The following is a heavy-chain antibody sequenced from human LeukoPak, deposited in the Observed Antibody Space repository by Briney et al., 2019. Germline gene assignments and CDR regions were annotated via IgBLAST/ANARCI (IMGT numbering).Heavy chain of an antibody. J-gene: IGHJ4*02. Sequence: GGSLRLSCAASGFTFSSYSMNWVRQAPGKGLEWVYSISSISSYIYYADSVKGRFTISRDNAKNSLYLQMNSLRAEDTAVYYCATQGLEVLRFLEWLTTPAGYWGQGTLVTVSS. CDR1: GFTFSSYS. CDR2: ISSISSYI. D-gene: IGHD3-3*01. CDR3: ATQGLEVLRFLEWLTTPAGY. V-gene: IGHV3-21*01.